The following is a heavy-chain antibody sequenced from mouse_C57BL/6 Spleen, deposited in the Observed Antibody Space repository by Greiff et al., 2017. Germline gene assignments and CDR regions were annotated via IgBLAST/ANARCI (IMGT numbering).Heavy chain of an antibody. J-gene: IGHJ4*01. D-gene: IGHD1-1*01. CDR2: IDPSDSYT. CDR3: ARHYYGSSYRGAMDY. Sequence: QVQLQQPGAELVKPGASVKLSCKASGYTFTSYWMQWVKQRPGQGLEWIGEIDPSDSYTNYNQKFKGKATLTVDTSSSTAYMQLSSLTSEDSAVYYCARHYYGSSYRGAMDYWGQGTSRTVSS. CDR1: GYTFTSYW. V-gene: IGHV1-50*01.